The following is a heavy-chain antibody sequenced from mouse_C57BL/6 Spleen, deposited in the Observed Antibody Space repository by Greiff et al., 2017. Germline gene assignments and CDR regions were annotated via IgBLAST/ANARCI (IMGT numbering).Heavy chain of an antibody. D-gene: IGHD1-1*01. Sequence: QVQLQQSGAELVRPGASVTLSCKASGYTFTDYEMHWVKQTPVHGLEWIGAIDPETGGTAYNQKFKGKAILTADKSSSTAYMELRSLTSEDSAVYYCTRKTLYDGYFDYWGQGTTLTVSS. J-gene: IGHJ2*01. CDR1: GYTFTDYE. V-gene: IGHV1-15*01. CDR2: IDPETGGT. CDR3: TRKTLYDGYFDY.